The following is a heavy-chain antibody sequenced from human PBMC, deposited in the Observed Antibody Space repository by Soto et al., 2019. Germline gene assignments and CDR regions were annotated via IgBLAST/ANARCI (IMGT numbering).Heavy chain of an antibody. D-gene: IGHD6-13*01. J-gene: IGHJ3*02. V-gene: IGHV1-8*01. CDR3: ARGRKRSSSWSGAFDI. CDR1: GYTFTSYD. CDR2: MNPNSGNT. Sequence: ASVKVTCKASGYTFTSYDINWVRQATGQGLEWMGWMNPNSGNTGYAQKFQGRVTMTRNTSISTAYMELSSLRSEDTAVYYCARGRKRSSSWSGAFDIWGQGTMVTVSS.